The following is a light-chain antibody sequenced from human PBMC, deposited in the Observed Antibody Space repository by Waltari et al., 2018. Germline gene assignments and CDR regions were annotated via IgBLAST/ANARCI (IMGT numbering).Light chain of an antibody. CDR2: GAS. Sequence: EIVLTQSPGTLSLSLGERATVSCRASQSVSRALAWYQQKPGQAPRLLIYGASTRATGIPDRFSGSGSGTDFSLTISSLQSEDFAIYYCQQYNNWPPQDAFGQGTKLEIK. CDR1: QSVSRA. V-gene: IGKV3D-15*01. J-gene: IGKJ2*01. CDR3: QQYNNWPPQDA.